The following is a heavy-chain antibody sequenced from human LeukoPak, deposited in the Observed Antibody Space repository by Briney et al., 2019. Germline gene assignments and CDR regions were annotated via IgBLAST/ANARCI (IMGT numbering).Heavy chain of an antibody. CDR3: ARDYAAMVTGWGY. CDR2: ISYDGSNK. Sequence: GGSLRLSCAASGFTFSSYSMNWVRQAPGKGLEWVAVISYDGSNKYYADSVKGRFTISRDNSKNTLYLQMNSLRAEDTAVYYCARDYAAMVTGWGYWGQGTLVTVSS. J-gene: IGHJ4*02. V-gene: IGHV3-30*03. D-gene: IGHD5-18*01. CDR1: GFTFSSYS.